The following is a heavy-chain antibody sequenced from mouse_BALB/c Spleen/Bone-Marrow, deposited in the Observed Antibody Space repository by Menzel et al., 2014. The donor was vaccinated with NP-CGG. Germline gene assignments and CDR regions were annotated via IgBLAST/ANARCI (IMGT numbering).Heavy chain of an antibody. CDR3: ARTDISGSWFAY. CDR1: GYTFTSYY. J-gene: IGHJ3*01. Sequence: QVQLKESGPELVKPGASVKMSCKASGYTFTSYYIHWVKQRPGQGLEWIGWIYPGDGSTKYNEKFKGKTTLTADKSSSTAYMLLSSLTSEDSAIYCCARTDISGSWFAYWGQGTLVTVSA. CDR2: IYPGDGST. D-gene: IGHD3-2*01. V-gene: IGHV1S56*01.